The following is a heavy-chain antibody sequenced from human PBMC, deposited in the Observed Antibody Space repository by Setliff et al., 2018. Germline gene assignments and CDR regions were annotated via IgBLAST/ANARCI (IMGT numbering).Heavy chain of an antibody. CDR2: IYYSGST. V-gene: IGHV4-39*01. D-gene: IGHD3-10*01. CDR1: GGSISSSSYY. J-gene: IGHJ4*02. CDR3: AGLYYYGSGSYPAPIDY. Sequence: SETLSLTCTVSGGSISSSSYYRGWIRQPPGKGLEWIGSIYYSGSTYYNPSLKSRVTISVDTSKNQFSLKLSSVTAADTAVYYCAGLYYYGSGSYPAPIDYWGQGTLVTVSS.